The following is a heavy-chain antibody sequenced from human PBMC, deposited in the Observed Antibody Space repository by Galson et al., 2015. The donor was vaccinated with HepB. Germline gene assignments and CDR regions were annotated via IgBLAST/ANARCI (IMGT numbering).Heavy chain of an antibody. CDR3: ARDAVAGRRGHWFDP. J-gene: IGHJ5*02. CDR1: GFTFSSYS. Sequence: SLRLSCAASGFTFSSYSMNWVRQAPGKGLEWVSSISSSSSYIYYADSVKGRFTISRDNAKNSLYLQMNSLRAEDTAVYYCARDAVAGRRGHWFDPWGQGTLVTGSS. CDR2: ISSSSSYI. V-gene: IGHV3-21*01. D-gene: IGHD6-19*01.